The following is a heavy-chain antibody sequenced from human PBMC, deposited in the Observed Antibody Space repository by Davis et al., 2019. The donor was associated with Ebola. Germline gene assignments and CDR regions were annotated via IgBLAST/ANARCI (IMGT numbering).Heavy chain of an antibody. D-gene: IGHD3-22*01. CDR1: GFSLSTSGMC. CDR2: IDWDDDK. Sequence: SGPTLVKPTQTLTLTCTFSGFSLSTSGMCVSWIRQPPGKALERLARIDWDDDKYYSTSLKTRLTISKDTSKNQVVLTMTNMDPVDTATYYCARSRYYDSSGYMVDYWGQGTLVTVSS. CDR3: ARSRYYDSSGYMVDY. V-gene: IGHV2-70*11. J-gene: IGHJ4*02.